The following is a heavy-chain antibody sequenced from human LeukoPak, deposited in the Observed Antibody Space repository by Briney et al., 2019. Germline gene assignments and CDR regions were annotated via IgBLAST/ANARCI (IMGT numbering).Heavy chain of an antibody. V-gene: IGHV4-59*01. CDR2: IYDSGST. CDR3: ARVPKSSGWNGYMDV. J-gene: IGHJ6*03. D-gene: IGHD6-19*01. Sequence: SETLSLTCTVSGDSISSYYWSWVRQPPGKGLEWIGYIYDSGSTNYNFSLKSRVTISVDTSKNQFSLKLSSVTAADTAVYYCARVPKSSGWNGYMDVWGKGTTVTASS. CDR1: GDSISSYY.